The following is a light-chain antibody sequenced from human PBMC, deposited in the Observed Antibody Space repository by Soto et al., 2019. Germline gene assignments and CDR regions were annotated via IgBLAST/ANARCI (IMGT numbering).Light chain of an antibody. CDR1: QSFSSSY. Sequence: EIVLTQSPGTLSLSPGERATLSCRASQSFSSSYLAWYQQKPGQTPRLLIYGASSRATGIPDRFSGSGSGTDFTLTISRLEPEDFAVDYCQQYGSSPYWTFGQGTKVEIK. CDR3: QQYGSSPYWT. J-gene: IGKJ1*01. V-gene: IGKV3-20*01. CDR2: GAS.